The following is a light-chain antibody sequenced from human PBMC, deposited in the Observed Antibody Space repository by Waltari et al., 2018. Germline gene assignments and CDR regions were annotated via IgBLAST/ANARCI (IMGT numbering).Light chain of an antibody. Sequence: QLVLTQSPSASASLGASVKLTCTLRRGHSSNHIAWLQQRPGKGPRYLMKVNSDGSHSKGDEIPDRFSGSSSGAERYLTISNLQSEDEADYFCQTGGHGTWVFGGGTTLTVL. CDR3: QTGGHGTWV. CDR1: RGHSSNH. V-gene: IGLV4-69*01. CDR2: VNSDGSH. J-gene: IGLJ3*02.